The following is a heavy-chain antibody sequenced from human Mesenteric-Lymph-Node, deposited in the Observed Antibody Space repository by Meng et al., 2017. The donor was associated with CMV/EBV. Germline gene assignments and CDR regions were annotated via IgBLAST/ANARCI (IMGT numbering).Heavy chain of an antibody. Sequence: GSLRLSCTVSGGSISSYYWSWIRQPPGKGLEWIGYIYYSGSTNYNPSLKSRVTISVDTSKNQFSLKLSSVTAADTAVYYCARGPYYYGSGSLLKYNWFDPWGQGTLVTVSS. CDR3: ARGPYYYGSGSLLKYNWFDP. CDR1: GGSISSYY. CDR2: IYYSGST. J-gene: IGHJ5*02. V-gene: IGHV4-59*01. D-gene: IGHD3-10*01.